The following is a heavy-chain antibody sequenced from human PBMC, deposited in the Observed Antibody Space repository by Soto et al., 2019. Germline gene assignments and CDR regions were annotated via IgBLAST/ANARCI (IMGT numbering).Heavy chain of an antibody. CDR3: AKALRYFDWLLRPWNSMDV. CDR1: GFNCIDYA. D-gene: IGHD3-9*01. V-gene: IGHV3-23*01. Sequence: PGGFLRLPCAASGFNCIDYAMSWVRPEHGKGLEWVSTISGSGDSTYYADSVKGRFPISRDNSRNTLYLQMNSLRAEDTAVYYCAKALRYFDWLLRPWNSMDVWGQGTTVTVSS. CDR2: ISGSGDST. J-gene: IGHJ6*02.